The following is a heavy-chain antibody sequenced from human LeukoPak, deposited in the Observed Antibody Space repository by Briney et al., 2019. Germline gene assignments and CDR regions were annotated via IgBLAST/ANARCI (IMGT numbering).Heavy chain of an antibody. J-gene: IGHJ6*03. CDR3: AKGGYCSSTSCSFYYYYYMDV. V-gene: IGHV3-23*01. CDR1: GFTFSTYA. CDR2: ISGSGGST. D-gene: IGHD2-2*03. Sequence: GGSLRLSCAASGFTFSTYAMSWVRQAPGKGLEWVSAISGSGGSTYYADSLKGRFTISRDNSKNTLYLQMNSLRAEDTAVYYCAKGGYCSSTSCSFYYYYYMDVWGKGTTVTVSS.